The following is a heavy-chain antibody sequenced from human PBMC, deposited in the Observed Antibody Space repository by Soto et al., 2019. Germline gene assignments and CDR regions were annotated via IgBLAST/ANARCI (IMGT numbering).Heavy chain of an antibody. CDR2: LYYGRSA. J-gene: IGHJ4*02. CDR3: ALRSMAVVPEY. V-gene: IGHV4-59*01. D-gene: IGHD3-22*01. Sequence: QVQLQESGPGLVKPSETLSLTCAVSGDSISSYYCMWIRQPPGKGLESIGYLYYGRSANYNPSLKGRGTLSVDTPTNQCSLTLSSMTAADTAVYYCALRSMAVVPEYWGQGTLVTVSS. CDR1: GDSISSYY.